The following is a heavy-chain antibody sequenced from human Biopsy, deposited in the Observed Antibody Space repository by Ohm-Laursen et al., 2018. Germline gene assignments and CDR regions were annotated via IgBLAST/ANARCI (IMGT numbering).Heavy chain of an antibody. J-gene: IGHJ4*02. CDR1: GGTFSSYS. D-gene: IGHD1-26*01. CDR2: ITPIFDIN. CDR3: ARGPHSGSHSCFDY. V-gene: IGHV1-69*01. Sequence: GSSVKVSCKPSGGTFSSYSITWVRQAPGQGLEWMGGITPIFDINNYAQKFQGRLTITADESTSTSYMELSSLTTEDTAIYYCARGPHSGSHSCFDYWGRGTLVTVSS.